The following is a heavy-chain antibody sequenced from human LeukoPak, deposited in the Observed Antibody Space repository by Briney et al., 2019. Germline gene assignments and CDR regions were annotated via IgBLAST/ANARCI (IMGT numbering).Heavy chain of an antibody. Sequence: GGSLRLSCAASGFTFSSYDMHWGRQATGKRLERDSAIRTAGDTYYPGSVTARFTISKANAKNSLYLQMNSLRAGDTAVYYCARGRYGPFDYWGQGTLVTVSS. V-gene: IGHV3-13*01. CDR2: IRTAGDT. J-gene: IGHJ4*02. CDR3: ARGRYGPFDY. D-gene: IGHD5-18*01. CDR1: GFTFSSYD.